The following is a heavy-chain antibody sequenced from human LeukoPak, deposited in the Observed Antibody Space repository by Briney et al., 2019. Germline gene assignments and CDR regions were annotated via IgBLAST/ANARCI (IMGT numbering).Heavy chain of an antibody. Sequence: PGGSLRLSCAASGFTFSSYSMNWVRQAPGKGLEWVSSISSSSSYIYYADSVKGRFTISRDNAKNSLYLQMNSLRAEDTAAYYCAREQVTIFGVVTPIGMDVWGQGTTVTVSS. V-gene: IGHV3-21*01. CDR2: ISSSSSYI. CDR3: AREQVTIFGVVTPIGMDV. D-gene: IGHD3-3*01. CDR1: GFTFSSYS. J-gene: IGHJ6*02.